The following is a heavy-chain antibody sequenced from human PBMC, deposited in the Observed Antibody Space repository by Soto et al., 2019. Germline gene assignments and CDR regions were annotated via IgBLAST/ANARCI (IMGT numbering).Heavy chain of an antibody. J-gene: IGHJ4*02. D-gene: IGHD1-20*01. CDR2: IYDRGNT. V-gene: IGHV4-59*08. CDR1: DSSISSYH. CDR3: AGSRITATRSDY. Sequence: SETLPHTCSVSDSSISSYHRTWIRQPPGKGLEWIGYIYDRGNTNYNPSLQSRVTISVDTSKNQFSLHLSSVTDADTAVYYCAGSRITATRSDYWGQGTLVTVSS.